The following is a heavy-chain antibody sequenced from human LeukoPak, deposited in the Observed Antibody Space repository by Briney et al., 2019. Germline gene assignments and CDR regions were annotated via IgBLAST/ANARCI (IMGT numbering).Heavy chain of an antibody. CDR2: IYYSGSA. CDR3: ARGSLTYYDSSGYYYRAFDI. CDR1: GGSISSGGYY. Sequence: SQTLSLTCTVSGGSISSGGYYWSWIRQHPGKGLEWIGYIYYSGSAYYNPSLKSRVTISVDTSKNQFSLKLSSVTAADTAVYYCARGSLTYYDSSGYYYRAFDIWGQGTMVTVSS. J-gene: IGHJ3*02. D-gene: IGHD3-22*01. V-gene: IGHV4-31*03.